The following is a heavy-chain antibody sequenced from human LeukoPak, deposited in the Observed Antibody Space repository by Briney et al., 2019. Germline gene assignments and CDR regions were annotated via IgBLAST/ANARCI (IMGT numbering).Heavy chain of an antibody. V-gene: IGHV3-30-3*01. CDR1: GFTVSSNY. CDR3: ARDMYYDFWSGYYMDWFDP. D-gene: IGHD3-3*01. CDR2: ISYDGSNK. J-gene: IGHJ5*02. Sequence: PGGSLRLSCAASGFTVSSNYMSWVRQAPGKGLEWVAVISYDGSNKYYADSVKGRFTISRDNSKNTLYLQMNSLRAEDTAVYYCARDMYYDFWSGYYMDWFDPWGQGTLVTVSS.